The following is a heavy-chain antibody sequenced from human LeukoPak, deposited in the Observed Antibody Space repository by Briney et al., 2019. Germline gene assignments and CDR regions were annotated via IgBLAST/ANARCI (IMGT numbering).Heavy chain of an antibody. CDR1: GGSISSYY. CDR3: ARGSPGWISWFDP. D-gene: IGHD2-2*03. V-gene: IGHV4-34*01. Sequence: PSETLSLTCTVSGGSISSYYWSWIRQPPGKGLEWIGEINHSGSTNYNPSLKSRVTISVDTSKNQFSLKLSSVTAADTAVYYCARGSPGWISWFDPWGQGTLVTVSS. CDR2: INHSGST. J-gene: IGHJ5*02.